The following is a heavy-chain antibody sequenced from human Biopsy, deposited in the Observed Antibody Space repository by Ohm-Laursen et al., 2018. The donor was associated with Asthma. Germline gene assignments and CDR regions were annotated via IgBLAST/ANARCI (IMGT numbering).Heavy chain of an antibody. Sequence: ASVKVSCNASGYTFTSYAMHWVRQAPGQRLEWMGWINAGNGNTKYSQKFQGRVTITRDTSASTAYMELSSLRSEDTAVYYCARVTRITIFGVGGIQDYWGQGTLVTVSS. J-gene: IGHJ4*02. CDR2: INAGNGNT. CDR3: ARVTRITIFGVGGIQDY. CDR1: GYTFTSYA. D-gene: IGHD3-3*01. V-gene: IGHV1-3*01.